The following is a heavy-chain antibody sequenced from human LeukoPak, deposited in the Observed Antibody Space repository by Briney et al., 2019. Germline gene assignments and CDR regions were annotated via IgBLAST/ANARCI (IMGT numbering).Heavy chain of an antibody. J-gene: IGHJ3*02. Sequence: GGSLRLSCAASGFTFSSYFMHWVRQALGKGLEWVAVIASDGSQTFYVESVKGRFSISRDNSKNTLYLQMNSLRAEDTAVYFCARERQDTIVHSGAFDIWGQGTMVIVSS. CDR2: IASDGSQT. D-gene: IGHD3-10*01. CDR1: GFTFSSYF. CDR3: ARERQDTIVHSGAFDI. V-gene: IGHV3-30-3*01.